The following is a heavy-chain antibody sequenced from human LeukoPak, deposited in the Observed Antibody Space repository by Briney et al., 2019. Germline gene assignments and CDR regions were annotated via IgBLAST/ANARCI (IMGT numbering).Heavy chain of an antibody. CDR1: GGSISSYY. V-gene: IGHV4-59*12. Sequence: SETLSLTCTVSGGSISSYYWSWIREPPGKGLEWIGNIYYSGSTNYNPSLKSRVTISVDTSKNQFSLKLSSVTAADTAVYYCARERGTRITMVRGRNSVYFDYWGQGTLVTVSS. CDR3: ARERGTRITMVRGRNSVYFDY. CDR2: IYYSGST. D-gene: IGHD3-10*01. J-gene: IGHJ4*02.